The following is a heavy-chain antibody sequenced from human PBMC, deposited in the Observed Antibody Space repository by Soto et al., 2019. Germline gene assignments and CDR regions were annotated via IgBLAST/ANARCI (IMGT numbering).Heavy chain of an antibody. D-gene: IGHD3-16*01. J-gene: IGHJ4*02. CDR2: IWYDGSDK. V-gene: IGHV3-33*01. CDR1: GFTFSGFG. Sequence: PGGSLRLSCAASGFTFSGFGMHWVRQAPGKGLEWVAIIWYDGSDKYHADSVKGRFTISRDNSKNTLYLQMNSLRAEDTAVYHCAFGNLSYYFDYWGQGTPVTV. CDR3: AFGNLSYYFDY.